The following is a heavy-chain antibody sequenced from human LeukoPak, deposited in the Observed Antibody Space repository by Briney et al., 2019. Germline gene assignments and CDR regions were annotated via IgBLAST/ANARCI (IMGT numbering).Heavy chain of an antibody. J-gene: IGHJ4*02. D-gene: IGHD2-15*01. CDR1: GGSISSSSYY. Sequence: SETLSLTCTVSGGSISSSSYYWGWIRQPPGKGLEWIGSIYYSGNTHYNPSLNSRVTISVDTSKNQLSLKLSSVTAADTALYYCARVARSDFDCWGQGTLVTVSS. V-gene: IGHV4-39*01. CDR2: IYYSGNT. CDR3: ARVARSDFDC.